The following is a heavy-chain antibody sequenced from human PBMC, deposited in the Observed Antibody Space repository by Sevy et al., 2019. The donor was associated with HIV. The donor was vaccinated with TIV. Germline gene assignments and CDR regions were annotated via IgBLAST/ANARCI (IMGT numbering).Heavy chain of an antibody. Sequence: ASVKVSCKASGGTFSSYAISWVRQAPGQGLEWMGGIIPIFGTANYAQKFQGRVTITADKSTSTAYMELGSLRSEETAVYYCARARSHYDYGDYYFDYWGQGTLVTVSS. D-gene: IGHD4-17*01. CDR3: ARARSHYDYGDYYFDY. J-gene: IGHJ4*02. CDR1: GGTFSSYA. CDR2: IIPIFGTA. V-gene: IGHV1-69*06.